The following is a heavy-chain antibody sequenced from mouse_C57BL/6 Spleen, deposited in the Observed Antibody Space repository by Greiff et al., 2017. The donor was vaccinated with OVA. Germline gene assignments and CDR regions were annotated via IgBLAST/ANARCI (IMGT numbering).Heavy chain of an antibody. CDR1: GFNIKDYY. J-gene: IGHJ2*01. D-gene: IGHD2-4*01. CDR3: TGYDYDAYFDY. Sequence: VQLKQSGAELVRPGASVKLSCTASGFNIKDYYMHWVKQRPEQGLEWIGRIDPEDGDTEYAPKFQGKATMTADTSSNTAYLQLSSLTSEDTAVYYCTGYDYDAYFDYWGQGTTLTVSS. CDR2: IDPEDGDT. V-gene: IGHV14-1*01.